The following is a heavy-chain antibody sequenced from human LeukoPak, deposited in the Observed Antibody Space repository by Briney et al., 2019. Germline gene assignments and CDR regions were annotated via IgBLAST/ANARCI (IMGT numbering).Heavy chain of an antibody. CDR2: ISDSGGST. V-gene: IGHV3-23*01. D-gene: IGHD2-15*01. CDR1: GFTFSSYA. J-gene: IGHJ4*02. CDR3: AKPVGYCSGGSCYSVDY. Sequence: GGSLRLSCAASGFTFSSYAMSWVRQAPGKGLEWVSAISDSGGSTYYADSVKGRFAISRDNSKNTLYLQMNSLRAEDTAVYYCAKPVGYCSGGSCYSVDYWGQGTLVTVSS.